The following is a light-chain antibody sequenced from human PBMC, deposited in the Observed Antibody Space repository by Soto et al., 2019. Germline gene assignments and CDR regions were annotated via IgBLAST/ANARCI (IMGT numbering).Light chain of an antibody. Sequence: QSALTQPASVSGSPGQSITISCTGTSSDVVDYNLVSWYQQHPGKAPKLMIYDVSTRPSGVSNRFSGSKSGNTASLTISGLQAEDEADYYCSSYTTSSTLEGVFGTGTKVTVL. CDR1: SSDVVDYNL. CDR3: SSYTTSSTLEGV. V-gene: IGLV2-14*03. CDR2: DVS. J-gene: IGLJ1*01.